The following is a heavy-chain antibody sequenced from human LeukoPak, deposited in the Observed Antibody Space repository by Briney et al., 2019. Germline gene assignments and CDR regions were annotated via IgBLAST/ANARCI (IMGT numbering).Heavy chain of an antibody. Sequence: SVKVSCKASGFTCTSSAMQWVRQARGQRLEWIGWIVVGSGNTNYAQKFQERITITRDMSTSTAYMELSSLRSEDTAVYYCAANTPRVVREDAFDIWGQGTMVTVSS. J-gene: IGHJ3*02. V-gene: IGHV1-58*02. CDR2: IVVGSGNT. CDR3: AANTPRVVREDAFDI. CDR1: GFTCTSSA. D-gene: IGHD2-21*01.